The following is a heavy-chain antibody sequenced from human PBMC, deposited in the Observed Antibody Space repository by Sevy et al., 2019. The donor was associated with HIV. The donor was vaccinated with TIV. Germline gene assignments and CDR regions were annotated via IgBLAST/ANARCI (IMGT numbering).Heavy chain of an antibody. Sequence: GGSLRLSCAASGFTFSRYDMHWVRQATGKGLERVSSIGTAGDTYYPGSVKGRFTISRENAKKALYLQMNSLRAGDTAVYYCARGTRYSGSYYLGDDAFDIWGQGTMVTVSS. J-gene: IGHJ3*02. CDR1: GFTFSRYD. V-gene: IGHV3-13*01. CDR2: IGTAGDT. D-gene: IGHD1-26*01. CDR3: ARGTRYSGSYYLGDDAFDI.